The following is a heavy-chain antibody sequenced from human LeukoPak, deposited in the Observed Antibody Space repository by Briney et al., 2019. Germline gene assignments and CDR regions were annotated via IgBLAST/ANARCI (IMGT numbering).Heavy chain of an antibody. CDR2: ISCDGSNK. V-gene: IGHV3-30*01. CDR3: ASPAITTSVGIY. J-gene: IGHJ4*02. CDR1: GFTSSSYA. D-gene: IGHD3-22*01. Sequence: GRSLRLSCAASGFTSSSYAMHWVRQAPGKGLEWVAVISCDGSNKYYADSVKGRFTISRDNSKNTLYLQMNSLRAEDTAVYYCASPAITTSVGIYWGQGTLVTVSS.